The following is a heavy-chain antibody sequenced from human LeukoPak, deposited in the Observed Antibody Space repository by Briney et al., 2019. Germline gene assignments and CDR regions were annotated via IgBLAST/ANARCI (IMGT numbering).Heavy chain of an antibody. J-gene: IGHJ4*02. V-gene: IGHV3-30*02. CDR1: GFTFSSYG. CDR2: IRYDGSNK. CDR3: AKDSYGDYEGYYFDY. Sequence: GGSLRLSCAASGFTFSSYGLHWVRQAPGKGLEWVAFIRYDGSNKYYADSVKGRFTISRDNSKNTLYLQMNSLRAEDTAVYYCAKDSYGDYEGYYFDYWGQGTLVTVSS. D-gene: IGHD4-17*01.